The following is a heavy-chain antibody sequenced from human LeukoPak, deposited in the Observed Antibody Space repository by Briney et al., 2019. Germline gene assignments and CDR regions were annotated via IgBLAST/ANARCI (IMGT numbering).Heavy chain of an antibody. Sequence: PGGSLRLSCAASGFTFSSYGMSWVRQAPGKGLEWVSVISGSGTNTDYADSVKGRFTISRDNSKNTLYLQMNSLRAEDTAVYYCAKSFGPVIAAAGTGADWGQGTLVTVSS. CDR1: GFTFSSYG. D-gene: IGHD6-13*01. V-gene: IGHV3-23*01. CDR2: ISGSGTNT. CDR3: AKSFGPVIAAAGTGAD. J-gene: IGHJ4*02.